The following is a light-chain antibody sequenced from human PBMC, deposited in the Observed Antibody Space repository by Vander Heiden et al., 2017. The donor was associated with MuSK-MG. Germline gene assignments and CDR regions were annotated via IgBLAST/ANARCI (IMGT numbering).Light chain of an antibody. CDR2: DVS. CDR3: ISYAGNNNYV. V-gene: IGLV2-8*01. J-gene: IGLJ1*01. Sequence: QSALTQPPSASGSPVQSVTISCTGTSSDGGGHNWVYWFQQPPGKPRKLMIYDVSKRPSGVPARFSGSKSGNTASLTVSGRQAEEDADFYCISYAGNNNYVFGTGTKVTVL. CDR1: SSDGGGHNW.